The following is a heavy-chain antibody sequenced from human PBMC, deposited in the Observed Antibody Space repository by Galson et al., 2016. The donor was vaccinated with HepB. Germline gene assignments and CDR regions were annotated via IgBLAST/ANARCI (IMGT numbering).Heavy chain of an antibody. CDR1: GFTFSSYA. CDR2: ISYDGWNT. Sequence: SLRLSCAASGFTFSSYAMHWVRQAPGKGLEWVALISYDGWNTYYADSVKGRFTISRDNSKNTLVLQMGSLRPEDTAVYYCARDGSGGYCSGGGCYSLNRCGQGTLVTVSS. V-gene: IGHV3-30*04. D-gene: IGHD2-15*01. CDR3: ARDGSGGYCSGGGCYSLNR. J-gene: IGHJ4*02.